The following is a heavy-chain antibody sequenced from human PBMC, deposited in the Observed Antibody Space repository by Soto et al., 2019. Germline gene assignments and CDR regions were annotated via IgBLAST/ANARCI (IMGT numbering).Heavy chain of an antibody. CDR1: GGTFSSYA. Sequence: GASVKVSFKASGGTFSSYAISWLRQAPGQGLEWMGGIIPIFGTANYAQKFQGRVTITADESTSTAYMELSSLRSEDTAVYYCAAAPYNWNSDYWGQGTLVTVSS. CDR2: IIPIFGTA. J-gene: IGHJ4*02. V-gene: IGHV1-69*13. D-gene: IGHD1-20*01. CDR3: AAAPYNWNSDY.